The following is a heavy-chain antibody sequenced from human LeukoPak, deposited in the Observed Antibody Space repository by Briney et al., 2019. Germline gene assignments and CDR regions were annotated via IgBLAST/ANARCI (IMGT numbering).Heavy chain of an antibody. CDR3: ATGRWLQSGGAFDI. Sequence: EASVKVSFKASGGTFSSYAISWVRQAPGQGLEWMGRIIPILGIANYAQKFQGRVTITADKSTSTAYMELSSLRSEDTAVYYCATGRWLQSGGAFDIWGQGTMVTVSS. D-gene: IGHD5-24*01. J-gene: IGHJ3*02. V-gene: IGHV1-69*04. CDR1: GGTFSSYA. CDR2: IIPILGIA.